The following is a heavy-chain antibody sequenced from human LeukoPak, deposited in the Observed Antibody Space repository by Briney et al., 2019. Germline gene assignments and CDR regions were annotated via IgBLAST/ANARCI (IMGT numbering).Heavy chain of an antibody. Sequence: GGSLRLSCAASGFTFSSYDMSWVRQAPGKGLEWVSGTSGGGVTTYYADSVKGRFTISRDNSKNTLYLQMNSLRAEDTAVYYCAKGSHSSGYSSFGYWGQGTLVTVSS. CDR1: GFTFSSYD. CDR2: TSGGGVTT. J-gene: IGHJ4*02. CDR3: AKGSHSSGYSSFGY. D-gene: IGHD6-19*01. V-gene: IGHV3-23*01.